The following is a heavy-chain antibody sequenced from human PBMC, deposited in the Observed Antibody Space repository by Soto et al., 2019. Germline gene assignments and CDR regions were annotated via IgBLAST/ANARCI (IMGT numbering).Heavy chain of an antibody. V-gene: IGHV4-59*08. D-gene: IGHD2-15*01. Sequence: SETLSLTCTVSGGSISSYYWSWIRQPPGKGLEWIGYIYYSGSTNYNPSLKSRVTISVDTSKNQFSLKLSSVTAADTAVYYCARHRGGGYYFDYWGQGTLVTVSS. CDR1: GGSISSYY. J-gene: IGHJ4*02. CDR2: IYYSGST. CDR3: ARHRGGGYYFDY.